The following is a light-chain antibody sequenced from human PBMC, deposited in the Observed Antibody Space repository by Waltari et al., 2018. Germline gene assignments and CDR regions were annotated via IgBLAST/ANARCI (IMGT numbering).Light chain of an antibody. CDR2: DAS. V-gene: IGKV3-11*01. Sequence: EVVLTQSPATLSLSPGDSAPLSCRASQHVINFFAWYQPKPGRAPRLLIYDASQRATGIPARFSGSGSGTDFTLTISSLEPEDFAVYYCQQHRNWPITFGQGTRLDIQ. J-gene: IGKJ5*01. CDR1: QHVINF. CDR3: QQHRNWPIT.